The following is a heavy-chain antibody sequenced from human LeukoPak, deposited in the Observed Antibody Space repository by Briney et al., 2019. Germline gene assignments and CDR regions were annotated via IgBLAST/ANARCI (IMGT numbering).Heavy chain of an antibody. V-gene: IGHV4-31*03. J-gene: IGHJ4*02. CDR2: IFYSGSA. Sequence: SETRSLTCTVSGGSISSSDYYWNWIRQHPEKSLEWIGYIFYSGSAYYNPSLKSRVTISVDTSKNRFSLKLSSVTAADTAVYYCARGSTLFRGFDYWGQGTLVTVSS. D-gene: IGHD3-10*01. CDR3: ARGSTLFRGFDY. CDR1: GGSISSSDYY.